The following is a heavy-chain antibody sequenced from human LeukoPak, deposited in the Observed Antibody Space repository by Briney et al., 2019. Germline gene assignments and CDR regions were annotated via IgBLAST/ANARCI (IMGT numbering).Heavy chain of an antibody. V-gene: IGHV4-39*07. J-gene: IGHJ4*02. CDR3: ARTTPYYFDY. CDR1: GGAIRSSSYY. Sequence: PSETLSLTCTVSGGAIRSSSYYWGWIRQPPGRGLEWIGSIYYSGNTYYNPSLKSRVTISVDKSKNQFSLKLSSVTAADTAVYYCARTTPYYFDYWGQGTLVTVSS. CDR2: IYYSGNT. D-gene: IGHD1-7*01.